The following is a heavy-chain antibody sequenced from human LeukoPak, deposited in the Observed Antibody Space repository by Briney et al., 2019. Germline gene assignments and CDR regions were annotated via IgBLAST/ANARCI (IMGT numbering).Heavy chain of an antibody. CDR2: FDPEDGES. CDR1: GASLSETS. Sequence: ASVKVSCKVSGASLSETSIHWVRQAPGQWLEWMGGFDPEDGESIFAQRFQGRFSMTEDTSTDTAYMELRSLRPEDTAVYYCATADKWEPLDCWGQGTLVTVSS. D-gene: IGHD1-26*01. J-gene: IGHJ4*02. V-gene: IGHV1-24*01. CDR3: ATADKWEPLDC.